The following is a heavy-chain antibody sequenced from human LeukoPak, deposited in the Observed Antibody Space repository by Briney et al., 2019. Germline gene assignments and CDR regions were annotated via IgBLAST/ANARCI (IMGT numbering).Heavy chain of an antibody. D-gene: IGHD4-23*01. J-gene: IGHJ3*02. CDR1: GYTFTSYY. CDR2: INPNSGGT. Sequence: ASVKVSCKASGYTFTSYYMHWVRQAPGQGLEWMGWINPNSGGTNYAQKFQGRVTMTRDTSISTAYMELSRLRSDDTAVYYCARVGDTVVTSNDAFDIWGQGTMVTVSS. V-gene: IGHV1-2*02. CDR3: ARVGDTVVTSNDAFDI.